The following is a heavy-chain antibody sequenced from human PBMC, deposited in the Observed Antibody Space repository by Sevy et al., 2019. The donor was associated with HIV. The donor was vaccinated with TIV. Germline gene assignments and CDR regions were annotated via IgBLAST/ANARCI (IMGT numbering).Heavy chain of an antibody. V-gene: IGHV4-59*08. Sequence: GSLRFSCTVSGGSITSLYWNWIRQPPGKGLEWIANIYYNGHINYNPSLKSRVTLSLDTSKNQFSLRLSSVTAADTAMYYCAGENAWGRGYSRGQGTLVTVSS. J-gene: IGHJ5*01. CDR2: IYYNGHI. D-gene: IGHD1-26*01. CDR1: GGSITSLY. CDR3: AGENAWGRGYS.